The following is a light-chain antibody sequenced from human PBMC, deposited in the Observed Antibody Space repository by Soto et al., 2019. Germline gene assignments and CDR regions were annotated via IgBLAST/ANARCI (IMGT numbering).Light chain of an antibody. CDR1: QSISNH. J-gene: IGKJ1*01. CDR2: AAS. CDR3: QQSYSSWWT. V-gene: IGKV1-39*01. Sequence: DIQMTQSPSPLSASVGDRVTITCRANQSISNHLNWYQQKPGKAPNLRLSAASSLQSGVASRFSGSGSGTDFTLTISSLQREDFATYYCQQSYSSWWTFGQGAKVDIK.